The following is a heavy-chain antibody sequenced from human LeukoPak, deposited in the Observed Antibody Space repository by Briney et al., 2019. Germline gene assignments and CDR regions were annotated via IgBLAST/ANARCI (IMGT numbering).Heavy chain of an antibody. V-gene: IGHV1-2*06. J-gene: IGHJ5*02. D-gene: IGHD1-1*01. Sequence: WASVKVSCKASGYTFTGYYMPWVRQAPGQGLEWMGRINPNSGGTNYAQKFQGRVTMTRDTSISTAYMELSRLRSDDTAVYYCARDTNWNDDWFDPWGQGTLVTVSS. CDR3: ARDTNWNDDWFDP. CDR1: GYTFTGYY. CDR2: INPNSGGT.